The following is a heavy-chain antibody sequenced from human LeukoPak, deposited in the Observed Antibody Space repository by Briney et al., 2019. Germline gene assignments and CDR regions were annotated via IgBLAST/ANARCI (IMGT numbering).Heavy chain of an antibody. Sequence: GGSLRLSCVDSGVSFSWYALAWVRQAPGKGLGWVAAVTGRGGATHYVDSVRGRFTISRDNSKNTMYLQMNSLRSEDTAIYYCASDPNGDYVGALDYWGRGTLVTVSS. CDR1: GVSFSWYA. CDR3: ASDPNGDYVGALDY. V-gene: IGHV3-23*01. D-gene: IGHD2-8*01. CDR2: VTGRGGAT. J-gene: IGHJ4*01.